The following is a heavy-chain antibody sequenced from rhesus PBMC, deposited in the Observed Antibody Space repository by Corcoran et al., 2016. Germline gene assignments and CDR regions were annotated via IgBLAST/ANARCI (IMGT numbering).Heavy chain of an antibody. J-gene: IGHJ4*01. D-gene: IGHD5-36*01. CDR1: GGSIRGYYY. Sequence: QVKLQQWGEGLVKPSATLSLPCAVYGGSIRGYYYWRWIRQAPGKGLGWIGNIDGNRASSNYSPSLKNRVTISKDTSKNQFSLKLSSVTAADTAVYYCARDRGEIATVTGYFDYWGQGVLVTVSS. V-gene: IGHV4-73*01. CDR3: ARDRGEIATVTGYFDY. CDR2: IDGNRASS.